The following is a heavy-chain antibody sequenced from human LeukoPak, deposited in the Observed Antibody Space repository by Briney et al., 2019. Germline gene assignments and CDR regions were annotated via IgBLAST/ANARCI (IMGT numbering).Heavy chain of an antibody. CDR1: GFTFSSYW. CDR2: INQDGSEK. J-gene: IGHJ6*03. V-gene: IGHV3-7*01. Sequence: GGSLRLSCAASGFTFSSYWMNWVRQAPGMGLEWVANINQDGSEKYSVDPVRGRFTIFRDNAKNSLYLQMNSLRAEDTAVYYCARKTWGSPQGYMDVWGKGTSVTVSS. CDR3: ARKTWGSPQGYMDV. D-gene: IGHD3-16*01.